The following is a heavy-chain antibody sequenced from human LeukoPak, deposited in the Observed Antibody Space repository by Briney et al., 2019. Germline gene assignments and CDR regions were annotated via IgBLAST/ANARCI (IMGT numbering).Heavy chain of an antibody. CDR3: AKTRGSYDAFDI. CDR2: IYYSGST. D-gene: IGHD5-18*01. V-gene: IGHV4-30-4*08. Sequence: PSQTLSLTCTVSGGSISSGDYYWSWIRQPPGKGLEWIGYIYYSGSTYYNPPLKSRVTISVDTSKNQFSLKLSSVTAADTAVYYCAKTRGSYDAFDIWGQGTMVTVSS. J-gene: IGHJ3*02. CDR1: GGSISSGDYY.